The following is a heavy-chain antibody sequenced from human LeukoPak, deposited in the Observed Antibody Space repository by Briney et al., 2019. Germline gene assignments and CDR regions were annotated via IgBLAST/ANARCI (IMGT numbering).Heavy chain of an antibody. CDR1: GFTFSSYA. V-gene: IGHV3-23*01. Sequence: GASLRLSCAASGFTFSSYAMSWVRQAPGKGLEWVSGISGSGGSTYYADSVKGRFTISRDNSKNTLYLQMNSLRAEDTAVYYCAKVPSYGSGRYGMDVWGQGTTVTVS. CDR2: ISGSGGST. J-gene: IGHJ6*02. D-gene: IGHD3-10*01. CDR3: AKVPSYGSGRYGMDV.